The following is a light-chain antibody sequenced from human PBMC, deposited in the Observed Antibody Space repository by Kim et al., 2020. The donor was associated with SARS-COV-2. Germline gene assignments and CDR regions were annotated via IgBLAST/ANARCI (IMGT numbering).Light chain of an antibody. CDR1: SLRSYY. CDR2: GKN. CDR3: NSRDSSGNLYWV. J-gene: IGLJ3*02. Sequence: SSELTQDPAVSVALGQTVRITCQGDSLRSYYASWYQQKPGQAPVLVIYGKNNRPSGIPDRFSGSSSGNTASLTITGAQAEDEADYYCNSRDSSGNLYWVFGGGTQLTVL. V-gene: IGLV3-19*01.